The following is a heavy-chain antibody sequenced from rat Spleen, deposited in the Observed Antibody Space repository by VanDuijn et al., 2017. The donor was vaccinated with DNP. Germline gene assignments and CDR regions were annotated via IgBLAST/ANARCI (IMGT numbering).Heavy chain of an antibody. CDR2: INYDGGTP. V-gene: IGHV5-7*01. Sequence: EVQLVESGGGLVQPGNSLKLPCAASGFTFSDHNMAWVRQAPKKGLEWVANINYDGGTPYYRDSVKGRFTISRDNAKSTLYLQVNSLRSEDTATYYCTSNPHIRTAAPFDYWGQGVMVTVSS. D-gene: IGHD3-8*01. J-gene: IGHJ2*01. CDR3: TSNPHIRTAAPFDY. CDR1: GFTFSDHN.